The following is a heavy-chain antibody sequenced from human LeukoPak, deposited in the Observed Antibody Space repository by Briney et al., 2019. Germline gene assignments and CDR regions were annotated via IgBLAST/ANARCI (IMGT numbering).Heavy chain of an antibody. J-gene: IGHJ3*02. V-gene: IGHV1-69*06. CDR1: GGTFSSYA. CDR3: ARGWDWLDAFDI. D-gene: IGHD3/OR15-3a*01. Sequence: SVKVSCKASGGTFSSYAISWVRQAPGQGLEWMGGIIPIFGTANYAQKFQGRVTITADKSTSTAYMELSSLRSEDTAVYYCARGWDWLDAFDIWGQGTMVTVSS. CDR2: IIPIFGTA.